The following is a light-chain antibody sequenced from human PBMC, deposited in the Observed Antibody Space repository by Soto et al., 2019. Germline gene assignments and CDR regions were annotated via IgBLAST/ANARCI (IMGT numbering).Light chain of an antibody. CDR3: QQRSNWPLT. J-gene: IGKJ3*01. Sequence: EIVLTQSPATLSLSPGERATLSCRASQSVSSFLAWYQQKPGQAPRLLIYDASNRATGIPARFSGSGSGTDFTLTISSLGTEDFAVYYCQQRSNWPLTFGPGTKVDIK. CDR1: QSVSSF. CDR2: DAS. V-gene: IGKV3-11*01.